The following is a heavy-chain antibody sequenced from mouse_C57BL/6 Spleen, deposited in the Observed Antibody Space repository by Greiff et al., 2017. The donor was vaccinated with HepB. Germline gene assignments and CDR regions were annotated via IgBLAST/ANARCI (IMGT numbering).Heavy chain of an antibody. CDR2: IYPGSGST. D-gene: IGHD2-10*01. CDR3: ARALLLNYFDY. V-gene: IGHV1-55*01. J-gene: IGHJ2*01. CDR1: GYTFTSYW. Sequence: QVQLQQPGAELVKPGASVKMSCKASGYTFTSYWITWVKQRPGQGLEWIGDIYPGSGSTNYNEKFKSKATLTVETSSSTAYMQLSSLTSEDSAVYYCARALLLNYFDYWGQGTTLTVSS.